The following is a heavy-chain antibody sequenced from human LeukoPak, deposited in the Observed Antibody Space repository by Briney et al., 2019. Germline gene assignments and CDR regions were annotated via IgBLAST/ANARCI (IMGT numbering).Heavy chain of an antibody. V-gene: IGHV4-31*03. Sequence: SETLSLTCTVSGGSISSGGYYWSWIRQHPGTRLEWIGYIYYSGSTYYNPSLKSRVTISVDTSKNQFSLKLSSVTAADTAVYYFARYKQKTTYDILTGYPATYYYGMDVWGKGTTVTVSS. CDR2: IYYSGST. J-gene: IGHJ6*04. CDR1: GGSISSGGYY. D-gene: IGHD3-9*01. CDR3: ARYKQKTTYDILTGYPATYYYGMDV.